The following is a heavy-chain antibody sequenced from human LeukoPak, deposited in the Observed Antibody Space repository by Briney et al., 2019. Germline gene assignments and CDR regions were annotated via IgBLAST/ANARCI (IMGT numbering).Heavy chain of an antibody. CDR3: ARGLKRPDWDQKLVPIDY. CDR2: ISAYNGNT. D-gene: IGHD1-1*01. CDR1: GYTFTSYG. V-gene: IGHV1-18*01. Sequence: ASVKVSCKASGYTFTSYGISWVRQAPGQGLEWMGWISAYNGNTNYAQKLQGRVTMTTDTSTSTAYMELRSLRSDDTAVYYCARGLKRPDWDQKLVPIDYWGQGTLVTVSS. J-gene: IGHJ4*02.